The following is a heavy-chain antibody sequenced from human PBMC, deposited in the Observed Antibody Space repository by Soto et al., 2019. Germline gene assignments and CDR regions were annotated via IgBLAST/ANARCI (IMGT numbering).Heavy chain of an antibody. CDR2: INPSGGST. Sequence: ASVKVSCKASGYTFTSYYMHWVRQAPGQGLEWMGIINPSGGSTSYARKFQGRVTMTRDTSTSTVYMELSSLRSEDTAVYYCARDAETAAAGNWFDPWGQGTLVTVSS. D-gene: IGHD6-13*01. CDR3: ARDAETAAAGNWFDP. CDR1: GYTFTSYY. V-gene: IGHV1-46*01. J-gene: IGHJ5*02.